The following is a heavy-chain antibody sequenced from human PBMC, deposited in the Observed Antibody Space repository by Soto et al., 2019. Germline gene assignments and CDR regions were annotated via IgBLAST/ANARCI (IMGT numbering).Heavy chain of an antibody. CDR3: ATVGRYYGSGRFYFDY. CDR2: IYSGGST. V-gene: IGHV3-66*01. J-gene: IGHJ4*02. Sequence: GGSLRLSCAASGFTVSNNYMSWVRQAPGKGLEWVSFIYSGGSTSYADSVKGRFTISRDNSKNTLYLQMNNLRAEDTAVYYCATVGRYYGSGRFYFDYWGQGTLVTVSS. CDR1: GFTVSNNY. D-gene: IGHD3-10*01.